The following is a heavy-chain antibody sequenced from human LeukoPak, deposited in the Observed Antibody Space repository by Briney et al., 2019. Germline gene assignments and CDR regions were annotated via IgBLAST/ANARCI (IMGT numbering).Heavy chain of an antibody. CDR1: GGSISSSSYY. D-gene: IGHD2-15*01. Sequence: SETLSLTCTVSGGSISSSSYYWGWIRQPPGKGLEWIGGIYYSGSTYYNSSLKSRVTISVDTSKNQFSLKLSSVTAADTAVYYCARHLRINRVVDYWGQGTLVTVSS. J-gene: IGHJ4*02. CDR2: IYYSGST. V-gene: IGHV4-39*01. CDR3: ARHLRINRVVDY.